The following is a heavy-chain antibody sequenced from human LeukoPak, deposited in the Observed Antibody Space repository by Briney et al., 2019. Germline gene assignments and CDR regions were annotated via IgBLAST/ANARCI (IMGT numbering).Heavy chain of an antibody. J-gene: IGHJ3*02. CDR1: RFTFSSYS. V-gene: IGHV3-21*01. Sequence: PGGSLRLSCAASRFTFSSYSMNWVRQAPGKGLEWVSSISSSSSYIYYADSVKGRFTISRDNAKNSLYLQMNSLRAEDTAVYYCARALEYYYDSSGYSDAFDIWGQGTMVTVSS. CDR3: ARALEYYYDSSGYSDAFDI. CDR2: ISSSSSYI. D-gene: IGHD3-22*01.